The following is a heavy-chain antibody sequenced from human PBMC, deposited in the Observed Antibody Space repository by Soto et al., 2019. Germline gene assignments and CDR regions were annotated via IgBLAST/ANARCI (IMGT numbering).Heavy chain of an antibody. V-gene: IGHV4-4*02. CDR2: IYHSGST. J-gene: IGHJ4*02. D-gene: IGHD3-9*01. CDR1: GGSIRSSNW. CDR3: ARDASDILTGREYYFDY. Sequence: QVQLQESGPGLVKPSGTLSLTCAVSGGSIRSSNWWSWVRQPPGKGLEWIGEIYHSGSTNYNPSLKSRVTISVDKSKNQFSLKLSSVTAADTAVYYCARDASDILTGREYYFDYWGQGTLVTVSS.